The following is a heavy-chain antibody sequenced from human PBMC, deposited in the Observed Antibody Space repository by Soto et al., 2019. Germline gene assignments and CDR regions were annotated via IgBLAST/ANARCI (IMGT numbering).Heavy chain of an antibody. CDR1: GFTFDDYA. Sequence: GGSLRLSCAASGFTFDDYAMHWVRQAPGKGLEWVSGISWNSGSIGYADSVKGRFTISRDNAKSSLYLQMNTLRAEDTAVYYCARLPPLTSRYYFDFWGQGTLVTVSS. V-gene: IGHV3-9*01. D-gene: IGHD3-10*01. J-gene: IGHJ4*02. CDR3: ARLPPLTSRYYFDF. CDR2: ISWNSGSI.